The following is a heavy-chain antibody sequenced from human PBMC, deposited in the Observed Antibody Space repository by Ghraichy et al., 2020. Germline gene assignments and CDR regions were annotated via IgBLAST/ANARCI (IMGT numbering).Heavy chain of an antibody. CDR2: IGTAGGT. V-gene: IGHV3-13*01. CDR1: GFTFSSYD. Sequence: GGSLRLSCAASGFTFSSYDMHWVRQVTGKGLEWVSAIGTAGGTYYPGSVKGRFTVSRENAKNSVYLQMNNLRVGDTAVYYCARAPGFCTGGRCHSYYFHGMDVWGQGTTVTVSS. CDR3: ARAPGFCTGGRCHSYYFHGMDV. J-gene: IGHJ6*02. D-gene: IGHD2-15*01.